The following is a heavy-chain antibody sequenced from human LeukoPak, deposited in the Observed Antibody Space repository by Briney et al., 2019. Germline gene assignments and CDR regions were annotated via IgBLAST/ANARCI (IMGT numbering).Heavy chain of an antibody. J-gene: IGHJ5*02. V-gene: IGHV3-7*01. Sequence: GGSLRLSCTASGFTFSTSWMTWVRQAPGKGLEWVANIKQDGSETYYVDSVKGRFTISRDNTKNSLYLQMNSLRAEDTAVYYCARKLYYYDTSAAGWFDPWGQGTLVTVSS. CDR1: GFTFSTSW. CDR3: ARKLYYYDTSAAGWFDP. CDR2: IKQDGSET. D-gene: IGHD3-22*01.